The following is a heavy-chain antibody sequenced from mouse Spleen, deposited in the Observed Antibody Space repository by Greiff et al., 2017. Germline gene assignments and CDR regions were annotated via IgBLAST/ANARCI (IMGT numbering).Heavy chain of an antibody. V-gene: IGHV5-17*01. CDR2: ISSGSSTI. D-gene: IGHD2-14*01. J-gene: IGHJ1*01. Sequence: EVKVVESGGGLVKPGGSLKLSCAASGFTFSDYGMHWVRQAPEKGLEWVAYISSGSSTIYYADTVKGRFTISRDNAKNTLFLQMTSLRSEDTAMYYCARPEVRRPWYFDVWGAGTTVTVSS. CDR3: ARPEVRRPWYFDV. CDR1: GFTFSDYG.